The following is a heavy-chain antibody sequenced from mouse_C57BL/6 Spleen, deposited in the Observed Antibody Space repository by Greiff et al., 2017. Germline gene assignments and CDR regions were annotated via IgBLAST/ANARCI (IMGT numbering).Heavy chain of an antibody. CDR2: IYPGDGDT. CDR3: ARQYYGSSTYAMDY. J-gene: IGHJ4*01. Sequence: QVQLQQSGPELVKPGASVKISCKASGYAFSSSWMNWVKQRPGKGLEWIGRIYPGDGDTNYNGKFKGKATLTADKSSSTAYMQLSSLTSEDSAVYYCARQYYGSSTYAMDYWGQGTSVTVSS. D-gene: IGHD1-1*01. CDR1: GYAFSSSW. V-gene: IGHV1-82*01.